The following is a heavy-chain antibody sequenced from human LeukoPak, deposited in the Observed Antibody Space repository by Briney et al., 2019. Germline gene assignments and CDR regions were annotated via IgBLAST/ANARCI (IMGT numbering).Heavy chain of an antibody. CDR1: GYTFTGYY. Sequence: ASVEVSCKASGYTFTGYYMHWVRQAPGQGLEWMGWINPNSGGTNYAQKFQGRVTMTRDTSISTAYMELSRLRSDDTAVYYCARGTRRGYCSSTSCYIGYWGQGTLVTVSS. J-gene: IGHJ4*02. D-gene: IGHD2-2*02. CDR2: INPNSGGT. CDR3: ARGTRRGYCSSTSCYIGY. V-gene: IGHV1-2*02.